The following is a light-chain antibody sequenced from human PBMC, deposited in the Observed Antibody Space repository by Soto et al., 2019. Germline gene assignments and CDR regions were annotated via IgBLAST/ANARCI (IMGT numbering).Light chain of an antibody. CDR3: QQYYIIPPT. V-gene: IGKV4-1*01. J-gene: IGKJ1*01. Sequence: DIVMTQSPDSLAVSLGERATINCRSSQSVLSSSNNLNYLAWYQQKPGQPPKLLLHWASTRESGVPDRLSGSGSGTEFTLTISSLQAEDVAVYYCQQYYIIPPTLGQGTKVELQ. CDR2: WAS. CDR1: QSVLSSSNNLNY.